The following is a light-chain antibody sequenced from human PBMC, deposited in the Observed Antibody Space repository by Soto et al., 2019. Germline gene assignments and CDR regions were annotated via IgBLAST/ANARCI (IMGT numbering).Light chain of an antibody. CDR1: IDDVGAYHY. Sequence: QSALTQPPSASGSPGQSVTISCTGTIDDVGAYHYVSWYRQFPGEAPQLIIYEVTKRPSGVPDRFSGSKSGNTASLTVSGLQADDEADYYCSSYGGFNNVIFGGGTKL. CDR3: SSYGGFNNVI. V-gene: IGLV2-8*01. CDR2: EVT. J-gene: IGLJ2*01.